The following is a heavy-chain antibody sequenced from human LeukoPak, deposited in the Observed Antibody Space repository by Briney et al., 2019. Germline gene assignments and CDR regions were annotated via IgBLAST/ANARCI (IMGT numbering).Heavy chain of an antibody. J-gene: IGHJ6*03. CDR3: ARGGSSVYYYMDV. CDR1: GYSISSGYY. D-gene: IGHD6-6*01. V-gene: IGHV4-38-2*02. Sequence: KPSETLSLTCTVPGYSISSGYYWGWIRQPPGKGLEWIGSIYHSGSTYYNPSLKSRVTISVDTSKNQFSLKLSSVTAADTAVYYCARGGSSVYYYMDVWGKGTTVTVSS. CDR2: IYHSGST.